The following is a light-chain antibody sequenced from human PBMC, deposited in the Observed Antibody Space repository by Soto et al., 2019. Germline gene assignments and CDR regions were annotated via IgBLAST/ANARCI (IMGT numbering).Light chain of an antibody. CDR2: EVT. CDR1: SSDVGNYNR. Sequence: QSALTQPPSVSGSPGQSVTISCTGTSSDVGNYNRVSWYQQPPGTAPKLMIYEVTNRPSGVPNRFSASKSGNTASLTISGLQAEDEADYYCTSYTSNRTWAFGGGTKVTVL. J-gene: IGLJ3*02. V-gene: IGLV2-18*02. CDR3: TSYTSNRTWA.